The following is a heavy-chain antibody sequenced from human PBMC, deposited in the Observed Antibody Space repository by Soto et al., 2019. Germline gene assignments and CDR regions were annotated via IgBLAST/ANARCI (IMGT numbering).Heavy chain of an antibody. CDR2: TYYRSKWYN. D-gene: IGHD6-19*01. CDR3: AREVYEQWLVGWFDP. CDR1: GDSVSSNSAA. J-gene: IGHJ5*02. Sequence: PSQTLSITCAIYGDSVSSNSAAWNWIRQSPSSGLEWLGRTYYRSKWYNDYAVSVKSRITINPDTSKNQFSLQLNSVTPEDTAVYYCAREVYEQWLVGWFDPWGQGTLVTVSS. V-gene: IGHV6-1*01.